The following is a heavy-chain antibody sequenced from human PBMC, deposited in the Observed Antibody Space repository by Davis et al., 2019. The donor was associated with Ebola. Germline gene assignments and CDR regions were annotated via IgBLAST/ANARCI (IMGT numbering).Heavy chain of an antibody. J-gene: IGHJ5*02. D-gene: IGHD3-22*01. Sequence: SETLSLTCAVYGGSFSGYYWSWIRQPPGKGLEWLGEINHSGSTNYNPSLKSRVTISVDTSKNQFSLKLSSVTAADTAVYYCASGRLTYYYDSSGYYTRGGWFDPWGQGTLVTVSS. CDR1: GGSFSGYY. CDR3: ASGRLTYYYDSSGYYTRGGWFDP. V-gene: IGHV4-34*01. CDR2: INHSGST.